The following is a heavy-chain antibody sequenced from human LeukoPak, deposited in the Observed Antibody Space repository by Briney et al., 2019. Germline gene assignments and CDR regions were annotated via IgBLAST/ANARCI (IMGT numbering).Heavy chain of an antibody. CDR1: GFTFSSYW. CDR3: AREYCSSTSCYLVYYYYYYMDV. J-gene: IGHJ6*03. CDR2: IKQDGSEK. Sequence: QAGGSLRLSCAASGFTFSSYWMSWVRQAPGKGLEWVADIKQDGSEKYYVDSVKGRFTISRDNAKNSPYLQMNSLRAEDTAVYYCAREYCSSTSCYLVYYYYYYMDVWGKGTTVTVSS. V-gene: IGHV3-7*01. D-gene: IGHD2-2*01.